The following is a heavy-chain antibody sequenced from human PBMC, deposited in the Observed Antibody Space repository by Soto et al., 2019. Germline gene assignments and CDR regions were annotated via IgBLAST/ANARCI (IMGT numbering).Heavy chain of an antibody. D-gene: IGHD3-10*01. CDR2: INHSGST. CDR3: ARGGLIRGVLYY. J-gene: IGHJ4*02. V-gene: IGHV4-34*01. CDR1: DGSSNNYY. Sequence: QVQLQQWGAGLLKPSETLSLTCAVYDGSSNNYYWSWIRQPPGKGLEWIGEINHSGSTNYNASLISRVIISEETSKKQFSLELRFVPAADTAVYYCARGGLIRGVLYYWGQGALFTVSS.